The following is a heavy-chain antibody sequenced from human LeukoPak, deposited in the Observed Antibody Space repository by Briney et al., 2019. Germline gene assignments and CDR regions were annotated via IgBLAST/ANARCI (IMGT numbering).Heavy chain of an antibody. V-gene: IGHV4-34*01. Sequence: SETLSLTCAVYGGSFSGYYWSWIRQPPGKGLEWIGEINHSGSTNYNPSLESRVIISVDTSKNQFSLKLSSVTAADTAVYYCARGRYYYDSNGYYPYYFEYWGQGTLVTVSS. CDR1: GGSFSGYY. D-gene: IGHD3-22*01. CDR3: ARGRYYYDSNGYYPYYFEY. CDR2: INHSGST. J-gene: IGHJ4*02.